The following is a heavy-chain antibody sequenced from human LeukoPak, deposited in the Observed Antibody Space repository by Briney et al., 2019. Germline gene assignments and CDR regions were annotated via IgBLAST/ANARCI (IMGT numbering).Heavy chain of an antibody. D-gene: IGHD4-23*01. V-gene: IGHV4-30-4*08. J-gene: IGHJ5*02. CDR3: ARAPTTTVVTPGHNWFDP. CDR1: GGSISSGDYY. Sequence: SETLSLTCTVSGGSISSGDYYWSWIRQPPGKGLEWIEYIYYSGSTYYNPSLKSRVTISVDTSKNQFSLKLSSVTAADTVVYYCARAPTTTVVTPGHNWFDPWGQGTLVTVSS. CDR2: IYYSGST.